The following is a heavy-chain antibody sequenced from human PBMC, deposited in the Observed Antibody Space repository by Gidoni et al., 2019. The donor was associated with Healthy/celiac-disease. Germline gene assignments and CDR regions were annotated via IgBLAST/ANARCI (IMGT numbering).Heavy chain of an antibody. D-gene: IGHD3-3*01. CDR1: GFTFSSYA. CDR3: AKRLRFLEWLLGHYYYYYMDV. CDR2: ISGSGGST. V-gene: IGHV3-23*01. J-gene: IGHJ6*03. Sequence: EVQLLESGGGLVQPGGSLRLSCSASGFTFSSYAMSWVRQAPGKGLEWVSAISGSGGSTYYADSVKGRFTISRDNSKNTLYLKMNSLRAEDTAVYYCAKRLRFLEWLLGHYYYYYMDVWGKGTTVTVSS.